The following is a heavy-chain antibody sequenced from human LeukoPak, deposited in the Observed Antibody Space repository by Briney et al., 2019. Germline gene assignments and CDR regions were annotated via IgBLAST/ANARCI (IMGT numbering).Heavy chain of an antibody. Sequence: GGSLRLSCAASGFTVSSNYMSWVRQAPGKGLEWVSVIYSGGSTYYADSVKGRFTISRDNSKNTLYLQMNSLRAEDTAVYYCAKDAQAYYYYGMDVWGQGTTVTVSS. J-gene: IGHJ6*02. CDR2: IYSGGST. CDR1: GFTVSSNY. V-gene: IGHV3-66*02. CDR3: AKDAQAYYYYGMDV.